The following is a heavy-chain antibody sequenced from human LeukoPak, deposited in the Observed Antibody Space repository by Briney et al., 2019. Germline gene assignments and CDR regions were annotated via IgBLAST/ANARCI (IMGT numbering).Heavy chain of an antibody. Sequence: SETLSLTCTVSGGSISSYYWGWIRQPAGKGLEWIGRIYTSVSTNYNPSLKSRVTMSVDTSKNQFSLKLSSVTAADTAVYYCARDAAGSGWYWYFDLWGRGTLVTVSS. CDR1: GGSISSYY. V-gene: IGHV4-4*07. CDR3: ARDAAGSGWYWYFDL. D-gene: IGHD6-19*01. CDR2: IYTSVST. J-gene: IGHJ2*01.